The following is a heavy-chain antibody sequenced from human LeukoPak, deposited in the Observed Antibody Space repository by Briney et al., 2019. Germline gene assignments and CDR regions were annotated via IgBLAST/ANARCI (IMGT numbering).Heavy chain of an antibody. D-gene: IGHD6-13*01. CDR3: ARDSWQQLVSWVDY. Sequence: GGSLRLSCAASGFTFSSYAMSWVRQAPGKGLEWVALISYDGSRKYYADSVRGRFTISRDNSRNTVYLQMNSLRAEDTAVYYCARDSWQQLVSWVDYWGQGTLVTVSS. CDR2: ISYDGSRK. CDR1: GFTFSSYA. V-gene: IGHV3-30*03. J-gene: IGHJ4*02.